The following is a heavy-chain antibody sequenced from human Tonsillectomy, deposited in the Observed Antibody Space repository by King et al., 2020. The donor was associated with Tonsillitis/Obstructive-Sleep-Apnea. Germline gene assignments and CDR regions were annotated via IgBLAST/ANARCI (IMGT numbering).Heavy chain of an antibody. D-gene: IGHD4-17*01. CDR3: ARGGVETTVTKAGSGFPWGY. CDR1: GGSFSGYY. V-gene: IGHV4-34*01. J-gene: IGHJ4*02. Sequence: VQLQQWGAGLLKPSETLSLTCAVYGGSFSGYYWSWIRQPPGKGLEWIGEINHSGSTNYNPSLKSRVTISVDTSKNQFSLKLSSVTAADTAVYYCARGGVETTVTKAGSGFPWGYWGQGTLVTVSS. CDR2: INHSGST.